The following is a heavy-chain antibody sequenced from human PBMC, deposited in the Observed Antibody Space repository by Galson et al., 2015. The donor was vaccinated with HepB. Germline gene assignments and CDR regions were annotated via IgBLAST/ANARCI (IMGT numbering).Heavy chain of an antibody. CDR1: GFSLSTSGVG. Sequence: LVKPTQTLTLTCTFSGFSLSTSGVGVGWIRQPPGKALEWLGLIYGNDDKRYSPSLKSRLTITKDTSKNQVVLTMTNMDPVDTATYYCAHRASSGYPNAFDIWGQGTMVTVSS. CDR3: AHRASSGYPNAFDI. CDR2: IYGNDDK. D-gene: IGHD5-12*01. V-gene: IGHV2-5*01. J-gene: IGHJ3*02.